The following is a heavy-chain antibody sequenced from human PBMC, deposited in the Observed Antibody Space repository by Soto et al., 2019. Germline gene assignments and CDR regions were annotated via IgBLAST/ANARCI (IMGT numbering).Heavy chain of an antibody. CDR3: ARAWRADV. CDR2: ISANGDTT. Sequence: EVQLVESGGGLVQPGGSLRLSCAASGFTFSNFAMHWLRQAPGKGLECVSVISANGDTTYYATSVKDRFTITRDDSKNTLYLQMGSLRADDMAVYYWARAWRADVWGQGTTVVVSS. CDR1: GFTFSNFA. V-gene: IGHV3-64*01. J-gene: IGHJ6*02.